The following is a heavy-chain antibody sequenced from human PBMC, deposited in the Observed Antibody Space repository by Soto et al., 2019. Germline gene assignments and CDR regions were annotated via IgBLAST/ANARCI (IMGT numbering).Heavy chain of an antibody. V-gene: IGHV3-21*01. Sequence: EVQLVESGGGLVKPGGSLRLSCAASGFSFSSYSMNWVRQAPGKGLEWVSSISSSSSYIYYADSVKGRFTISRDNVKNSLYLQMNSLRAEDTAVYYCARGYSSGLRTYGFDIWGQGTMVTVSS. D-gene: IGHD6-19*01. CDR3: ARGYSSGLRTYGFDI. CDR2: ISSSSSYI. J-gene: IGHJ3*02. CDR1: GFSFSSYS.